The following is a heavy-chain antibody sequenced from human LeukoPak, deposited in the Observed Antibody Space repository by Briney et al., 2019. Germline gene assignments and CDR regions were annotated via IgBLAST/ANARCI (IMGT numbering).Heavy chain of an antibody. Sequence: GGSLRLSCAASGFTFSSYSMNWARQAPGKGLEWVSSISSSSSYIYYADSVKGRFTISRDNAKNSLYLQMNSLRAEDTAVYYCARLVGCSSTSCYAGDWFDPWGQGTLVTVSS. J-gene: IGHJ5*02. CDR1: GFTFSSYS. CDR2: ISSSSSYI. CDR3: ARLVGCSSTSCYAGDWFDP. D-gene: IGHD2-2*01. V-gene: IGHV3-21*01.